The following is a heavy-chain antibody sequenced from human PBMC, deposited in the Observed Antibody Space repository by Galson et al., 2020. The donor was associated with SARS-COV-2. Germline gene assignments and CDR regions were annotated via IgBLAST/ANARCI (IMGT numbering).Heavy chain of an antibody. CDR3: ARGMTFNCFDP. V-gene: IGHV4-4*07. CDR2: IYTSGST. CDR1: GGSISSYY. Sequence: ETSETLSLTCTVSGGSISSYYWSWIRQPAGKGLEWIGRIYTSGSTNYNPSLKSRVTMSVDTSKNQFSLKLNSVTAADTAVYYCARGMTFNCFDPWGQGTLVTVSS. J-gene: IGHJ5*02.